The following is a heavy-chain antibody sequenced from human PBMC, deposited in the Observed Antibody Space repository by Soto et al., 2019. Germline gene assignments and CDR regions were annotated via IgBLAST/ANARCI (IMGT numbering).Heavy chain of an antibody. CDR3: ARDSMWDPRVPVNPKSFDP. D-gene: IGHD1-26*01. V-gene: IGHV3-48*02. CDR1: GFTFSSYS. CDR2: ISSSSSTI. Sequence: EVQLVESGGGLVQPGGSLRLSCAASGFTFSSYSMNWVRQAPGKGLEWVSYISSSSSTIYYADSVKGRFTISRDNAKNSPYLQMNSLRDEDTAMYYCARDSMWDPRVPVNPKSFDPWGQGTLVTVSS. J-gene: IGHJ5*02.